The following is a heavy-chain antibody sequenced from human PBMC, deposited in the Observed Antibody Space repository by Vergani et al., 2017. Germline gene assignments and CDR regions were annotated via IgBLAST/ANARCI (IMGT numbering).Heavy chain of an antibody. CDR1: GFTFSNAW. Sequence: EVQLVESGGGLVKPGGSLRLSCAASGFTFSNAWMSWVRQAPGKGLEWVGRIKSKTDGGTTDYAAPVKGRFTISRDDSKNTLYLQMNGLKTEDTAVYYCTTEEVEPLVDYWGQGTLVTVSS. CDR3: TTEEVEPLVDY. J-gene: IGHJ4*02. D-gene: IGHD1-26*01. V-gene: IGHV3-15*01. CDR2: IKSKTDGGTT.